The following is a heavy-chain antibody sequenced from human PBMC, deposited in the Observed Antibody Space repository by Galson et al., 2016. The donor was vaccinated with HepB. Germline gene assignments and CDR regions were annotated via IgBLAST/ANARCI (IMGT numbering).Heavy chain of an antibody. V-gene: IGHV3-53*01. CDR1: GFTVSNNL. CDR3: GRNVGP. D-gene: IGHD1-26*01. CDR2: IYSVGTT. J-gene: IGHJ5*02. Sequence: SLRLSCAASGFTVSNNLMTWVRQAPGKGLEYVSLIYSVGTTHYADSVRGRFTISRDSSKNTLYLQMNSLRVEDTAVYYCGRNVGPLGPGTVVTVSS.